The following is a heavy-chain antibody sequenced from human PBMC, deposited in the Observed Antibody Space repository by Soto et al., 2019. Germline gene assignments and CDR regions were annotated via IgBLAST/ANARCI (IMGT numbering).Heavy chain of an antibody. J-gene: IGHJ3*01. CDR1: GYSFTNYW. CDR2: IYPGDSDT. D-gene: IGHD6-13*01. V-gene: IGHV5-51*01. CDR3: ARRPYSSTWGGFDV. Sequence: GESLKISCKGSGYSFTNYWIGWVRQMPGKGLEWMGIIYPGDSDTRNSPSFQGQATISVDKSISTAYLQWSSLKASDTAMYYCARRPYSSTWGGFDVWGQGTMVTVSS.